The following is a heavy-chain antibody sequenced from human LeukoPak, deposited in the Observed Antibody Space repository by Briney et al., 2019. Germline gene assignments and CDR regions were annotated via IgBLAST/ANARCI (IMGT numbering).Heavy chain of an antibody. Sequence: SETLSLTCAVYGESFSAYSWNWIRQSPGKGLEWIGEINHSGSTNYNPSLKSRVTISVDTSKNQTSKGQFSLKLNSVTAADTAVYYCTRERSTPGINWFDPWGQGTLVTVSS. D-gene: IGHD2-2*01. V-gene: IGHV4-34*01. CDR3: TRERSTPGINWFDP. CDR1: GESFSAYS. J-gene: IGHJ5*02. CDR2: INHSGST.